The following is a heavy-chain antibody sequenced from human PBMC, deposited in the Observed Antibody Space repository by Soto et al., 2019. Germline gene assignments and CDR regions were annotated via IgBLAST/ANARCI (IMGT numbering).Heavy chain of an antibody. CDR3: ARDLYSSYQEDPFYI. J-gene: IGHJ3*02. CDR1: GYTFTSYY. CDR2: INASNGNT. V-gene: IGHV1-18*04. D-gene: IGHD4-4*01. Sequence: GASVKVSCKASGYTFTSYYMHWVRQAPGQGLEWMGGINASNGNTNYAQKLQGRVTMTTDTSTSTAYMELRSLRSDDTAVYYCARDLYSSYQEDPFYICGQGTIVTGSS.